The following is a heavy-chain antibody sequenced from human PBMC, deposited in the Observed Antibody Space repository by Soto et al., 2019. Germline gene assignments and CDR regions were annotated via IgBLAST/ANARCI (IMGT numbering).Heavy chain of an antibody. V-gene: IGHV1-18*01. D-gene: IGHD3-16*01. CDR1: GYTFSSYG. Sequence: QVQLVQSGAEVKKPGASVKVSCKASGYTFSSYGISWVRQAPGQGLEWMGGISAYNGNTNGAQKLQGRVTMTTDTSTSKAYMELGRLRSDDTAVYYCANDQGETLSKLAGTDYYCGMDVVSQWTTVTVSS. J-gene: IGHJ6*02. CDR2: ISAYNGNT. CDR3: ANDQGETLSKLAGTDYYCGMDV.